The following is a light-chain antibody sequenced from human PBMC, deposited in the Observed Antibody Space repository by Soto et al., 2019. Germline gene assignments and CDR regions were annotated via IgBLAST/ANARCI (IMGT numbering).Light chain of an antibody. CDR2: GAS. CDR1: QDISGY. Sequence: DIQLTQSPSFLSASVGDRVTITCRASQDISGYLGWYQQKPGRAPELLIYGASSLQSGVPSRFSGSGSGTEFTLAISSLQPEDFANYYCQQLNDYPLTFGPGTKVDIK. CDR3: QQLNDYPLT. V-gene: IGKV1-9*01. J-gene: IGKJ3*01.